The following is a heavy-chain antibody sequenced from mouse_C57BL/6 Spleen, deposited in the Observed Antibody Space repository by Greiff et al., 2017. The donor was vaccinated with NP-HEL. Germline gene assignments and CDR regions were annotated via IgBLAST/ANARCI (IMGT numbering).Heavy chain of an antibody. V-gene: IGHV1-50*01. CDR2: IDPSDSYT. CDR3: AKGGDGYQGAPYAMDY. J-gene: IGHJ4*01. Sequence: QVQLQQPGAELVKPGASVKLSCKASGYTFTSYWMQWVKQRPGQGLEWIGEIDPSDSYTNYNQKFKGKATLTVDTSSSTAYMQLSSLTSEDSAVYYCAKGGDGYQGAPYAMDYWGQGTSVTVSP. CDR1: GYTFTSYW. D-gene: IGHD2-3*01.